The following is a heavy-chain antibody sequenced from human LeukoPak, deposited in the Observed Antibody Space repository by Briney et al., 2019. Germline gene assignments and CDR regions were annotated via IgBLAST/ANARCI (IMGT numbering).Heavy chain of an antibody. V-gene: IGHV5-10-1*01. D-gene: IGHD5/OR15-5a*01. Sequence: GESLRISCKGSGYSFTSYWISWVRQMPGKCLEWMGRIDPSDSYTNYSPSFQGHVTISADKSISTGYLQWSSLRASDTAMYYCATNTASTGGPLSYYYGMDVWGKGTTVTVSS. CDR2: IDPSDSYT. CDR1: GYSFTSYW. J-gene: IGHJ6*04. CDR3: ATNTASTGGPLSYYYGMDV.